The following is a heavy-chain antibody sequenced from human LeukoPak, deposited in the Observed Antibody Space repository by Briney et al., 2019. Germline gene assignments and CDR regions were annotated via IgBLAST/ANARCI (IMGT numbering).Heavy chain of an antibody. Sequence: GGSLRLSCAASGVTFTNYAMTWARQAPGKGLEWVSGISISGGSTDYADSVKGRFTISRDNSKNTLYLQMNSLRAEDTAVYYCAKVPAGNKVEYWGQGTLVTVSS. CDR1: GVTFTNYA. D-gene: IGHD6-19*01. V-gene: IGHV3-23*01. CDR2: ISISGGST. CDR3: AKVPAGNKVEY. J-gene: IGHJ4*02.